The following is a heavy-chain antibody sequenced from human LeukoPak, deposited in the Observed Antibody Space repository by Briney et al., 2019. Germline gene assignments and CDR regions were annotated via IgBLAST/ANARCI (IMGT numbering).Heavy chain of an antibody. D-gene: IGHD6-13*01. V-gene: IGHV3-74*01. J-gene: IGHJ4*02. CDR3: ARVNHGYSSNWYPFDY. Sequence: HPGGSLRLSCAASGFTFSSYWMHWVRQAPGKGLVWVSHINSDGSSTSYADSVKGRFTISRDNAKNTLYLQMNSLRAEDTAVYYCARVNHGYSSNWYPFDYWGQGTLVTVSS. CDR1: GFTFSSYW. CDR2: INSDGSST.